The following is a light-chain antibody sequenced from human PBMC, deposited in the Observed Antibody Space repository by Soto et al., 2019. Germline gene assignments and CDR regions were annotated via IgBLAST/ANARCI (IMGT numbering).Light chain of an antibody. Sequence: EIVLTQSPGTLSLSPGERATLSCRASQSVSSTSLAWYQQKPGQAPRLLIYGASSRATGIPDRFSGSGSGTDFTLTISRLEPEDFAVYYCQQYGNSPITFGQGTRLAIK. J-gene: IGKJ5*01. V-gene: IGKV3-20*01. CDR2: GAS. CDR1: QSVSSTS. CDR3: QQYGNSPIT.